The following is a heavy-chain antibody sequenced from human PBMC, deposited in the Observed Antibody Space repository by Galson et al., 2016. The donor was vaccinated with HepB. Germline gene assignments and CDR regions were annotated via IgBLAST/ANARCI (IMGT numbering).Heavy chain of an antibody. D-gene: IGHD3-16*01. CDR2: INRDGSGT. CDR1: ESTFGNHW. V-gene: IGHV3-74*03. Sequence: SLRVSCADSESTFGNHWVYWVRQAPGKGLVWVSKINRDGSGTAYADSVKGRFTISRDNAKNTLYLQMNSLRDEDTALYYCARGGTPSGLDIWGQGTMVTVSS. CDR3: ARGGTPSGLDI. J-gene: IGHJ3*02.